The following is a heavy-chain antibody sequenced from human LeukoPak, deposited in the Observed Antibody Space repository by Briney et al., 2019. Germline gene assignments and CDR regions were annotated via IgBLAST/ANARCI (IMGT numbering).Heavy chain of an antibody. CDR2: IYYSGST. V-gene: IGHV4-39*01. CDR3: AKHSLCLTYYDFWSGYYSPCYMDV. D-gene: IGHD3-3*01. CDR1: GGSISSSSYY. J-gene: IGHJ6*03. Sequence: NPSETLSLTCTVSGGSISSSSYYWGWIRQPPGKGLEWIGSIYYSGSTYYNPSLKSRDTISVDTSKNQFSLKLSSVTAADTAVYYCAKHSLCLTYYDFWSGYYSPCYMDVWGKGTTVTVSS.